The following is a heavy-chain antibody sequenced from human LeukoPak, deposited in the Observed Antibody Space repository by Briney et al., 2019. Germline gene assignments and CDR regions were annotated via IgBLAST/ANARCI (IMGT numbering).Heavy chain of an antibody. CDR2: IYPGDSDT. Sequence: GASLQISCKSAVSIFANYWIGWVRQLPGKRLEWMGIIYPGDSDTKYSPSFQGQVTISADKSTSTAYLQCSSLKASDTAMYYCTRQTGYPSDFDYWAQGTLVTVSS. CDR1: VSIFANYW. J-gene: IGHJ4*02. V-gene: IGHV5-51*01. CDR3: TRQTGYPSDFDY. D-gene: IGHD5-12*01.